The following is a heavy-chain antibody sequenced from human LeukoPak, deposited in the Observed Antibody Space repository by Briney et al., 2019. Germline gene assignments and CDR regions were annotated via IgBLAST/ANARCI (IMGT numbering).Heavy chain of an antibody. D-gene: IGHD6-19*01. CDR2: ISYDGSNK. CDR1: GFTFSSYG. V-gene: IGHV3-30*18. Sequence: GGSLRLSCAASGFTFSSYGMHWVRQAPGKGLEWVAVISYDGSNKYYADSVKGRFTISRDNSKNTLYLQMNSLRAEDTAVYYCAKIRLAAVGGRGFDYWGQGTLVTVSS. CDR3: AKIRLAAVGGRGFDY. J-gene: IGHJ4*02.